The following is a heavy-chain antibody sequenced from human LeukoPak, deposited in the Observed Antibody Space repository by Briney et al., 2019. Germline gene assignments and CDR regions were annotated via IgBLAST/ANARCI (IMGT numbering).Heavy chain of an antibody. D-gene: IGHD2-2*01. CDR2: IHSVGTT. V-gene: IGHV3-53*05. CDR3: ARSTRALVPTADDAFDI. CDR1: GFTVSRNY. J-gene: IGHJ3*02. Sequence: GGSLRLSCAASGFTVSRNYLNWVRQAPGKGLEWVSIIHSVGTTYYADSVKGRCTISRDYSKNTLYLQMNSLRVEDTAVYYCARSTRALVPTADDAFDIWRQETMVTVSS.